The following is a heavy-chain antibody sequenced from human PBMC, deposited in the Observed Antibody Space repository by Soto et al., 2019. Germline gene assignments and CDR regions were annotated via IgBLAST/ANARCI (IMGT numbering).Heavy chain of an antibody. J-gene: IGHJ5*02. CDR2: FDPEDGET. D-gene: IGHD2-2*01. CDR1: GYTLTELS. V-gene: IGHV1-24*01. CDR3: ATLVVPAAIRGSWFDP. Sequence: ASVKVSCKVSGYTLTELSMHWVRQAPGKGLEWMGGFDPEDGETIYAQKFQGRVTMTEDTSTDTAYMELSSLRSEDTAVYYCATLVVPAAIRGSWFDPWGQGXLVTV.